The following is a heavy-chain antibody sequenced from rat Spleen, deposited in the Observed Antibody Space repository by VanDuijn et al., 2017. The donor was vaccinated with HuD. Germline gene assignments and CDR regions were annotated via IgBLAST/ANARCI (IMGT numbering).Heavy chain of an antibody. CDR1: GFIFSNYG. J-gene: IGHJ3*01. Sequence: EVQLVESGGGLVQPGRSLKLSCAASGFIFSNYGMAWVRQAPKKGLEWVASISPSGGSTYYRDSVKGRFTISRDIAKSTLYLQMNNLRSEDTATYYCTTGERGFAYWGQGTLVTVSS. CDR2: ISPSGGST. CDR3: TTGERGFAY. V-gene: IGHV5-27*01.